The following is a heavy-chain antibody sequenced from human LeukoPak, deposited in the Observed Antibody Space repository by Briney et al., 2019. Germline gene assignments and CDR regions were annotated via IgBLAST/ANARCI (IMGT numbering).Heavy chain of an antibody. CDR1: GFTFSSYW. J-gene: IGHJ4*02. CDR2: IKQDGSEK. D-gene: IGHD6-19*01. CDR3: ARVSSGPQDY. Sequence: GGSLRLSCAGSGFTFSSYWMSWVRQAPGKGLEWVANIKQDGSEKYYVDSVKGRFTISRDNAKNSLYLQMNSLRAEDTAVYYCARVSSGPQDYWGQETLVTVSS. V-gene: IGHV3-7*01.